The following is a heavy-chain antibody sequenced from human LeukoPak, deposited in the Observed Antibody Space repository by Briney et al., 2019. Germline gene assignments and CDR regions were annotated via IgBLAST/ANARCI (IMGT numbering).Heavy chain of an antibody. CDR2: INPSGGST. D-gene: IGHD3-9*01. CDR1: GYTFTSYY. CDR3: ARKDFDWLLGGIDY. V-gene: IGHV1-46*01. Sequence: ASVKVSCKASGYTFTSYYMHWVRQAPGQGLEWMGIINPSGGSTSYAQKFQGRVTMTRDMSTSTVYMELCSLRSEDTAVYYCARKDFDWLLGGIDYWGQGTLVTVPS. J-gene: IGHJ4*02.